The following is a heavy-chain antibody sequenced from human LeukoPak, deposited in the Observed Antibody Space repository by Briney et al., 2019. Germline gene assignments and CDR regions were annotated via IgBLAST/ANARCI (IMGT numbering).Heavy chain of an antibody. CDR3: ARDHRGFYYGSGNYYHLDV. D-gene: IGHD3-10*01. V-gene: IGHV1-69*13. Sequence: SVKVSCKASGGTYNNYAITWVRQAPGQGLEWVGGILPVFGTSNYAQRFQGRVTITADESTGTTFMELSGLISEGTAVYYCARDHRGFYYGSGNYYHLDVWGKGTTVTVSS. CDR1: GGTYNNYA. J-gene: IGHJ6*03. CDR2: ILPVFGTS.